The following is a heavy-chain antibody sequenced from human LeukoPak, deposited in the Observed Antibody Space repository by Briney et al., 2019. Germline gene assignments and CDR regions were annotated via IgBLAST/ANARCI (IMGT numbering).Heavy chain of an antibody. CDR1: GYSFTSYW. Sequence: GESLKISCKGSGYSFTSYWIGWVRQMPGKGLEWMGIIYPGDSDTRYSPSFQGQVTISADKSISTAYLRWSSLKASDTAMYYCARSGYYDSSGYYYVPGAFDIWGQGTMVTVSS. CDR2: IYPGDSDT. J-gene: IGHJ3*02. V-gene: IGHV5-51*01. CDR3: ARSGYYDSSGYYYVPGAFDI. D-gene: IGHD3-22*01.